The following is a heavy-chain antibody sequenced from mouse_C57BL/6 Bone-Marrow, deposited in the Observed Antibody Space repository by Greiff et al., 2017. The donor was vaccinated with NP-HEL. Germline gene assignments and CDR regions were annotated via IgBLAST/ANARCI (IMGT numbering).Heavy chain of an antibody. D-gene: IGHD2-5*01. CDR3: TIPSYSNVDY. CDR2: IDPSDSYT. V-gene: IGHV1-50*01. J-gene: IGHJ2*01. Sequence: QVQLQQPGAELVKPGASVKLSCKASGYTFTSYWMQWVKQRPGQGLEWIGEIDPSDSYTNYNQKFKGKATLTVETSSCTAYMQLSCLTSEVYAVSCCTIPSYSNVDYWGKGTTLTVSS. CDR1: GYTFTSYW.